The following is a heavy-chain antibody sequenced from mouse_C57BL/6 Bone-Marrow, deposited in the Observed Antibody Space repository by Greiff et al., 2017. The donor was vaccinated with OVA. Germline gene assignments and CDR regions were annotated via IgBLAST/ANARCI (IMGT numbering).Heavy chain of an antibody. CDR3: ARGRITTVVAYYFDY. J-gene: IGHJ2*01. Sequence: EVKLVESVAELVRPGASVKLSCTASGFNIKNTYMPWVKQRPEQGLEWIGRIDPANGNTKYAPKFQGKATITADTSSNTAYLQLSSLTSEDTAIYYCARGRITTVVAYYFDYWGQGTTLTVSS. CDR1: GFNIKNTY. V-gene: IGHV14-3*01. D-gene: IGHD1-1*01. CDR2: IDPANGNT.